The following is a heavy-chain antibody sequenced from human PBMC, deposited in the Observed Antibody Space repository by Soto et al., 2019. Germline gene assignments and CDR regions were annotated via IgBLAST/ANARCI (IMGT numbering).Heavy chain of an antibody. CDR2: LIPIFGTE. Sequence: QVRLVQSGDEVKKPGSSVRVSCKASGGTFSSYAISWVRQAPGQGLEWMGGLIPIFGTENYAQKFQGRVTITADESTSTAYMELSSLISEDTAVYYFARDRISGSKYYYGMDVWGQGTTVTVSS. D-gene: IGHD6-13*01. CDR1: GGTFSSYA. J-gene: IGHJ6*02. V-gene: IGHV1-69*01. CDR3: ARDRISGSKYYYGMDV.